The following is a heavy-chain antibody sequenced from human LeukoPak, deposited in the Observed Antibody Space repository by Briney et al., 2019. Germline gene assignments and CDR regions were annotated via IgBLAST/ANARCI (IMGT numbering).Heavy chain of an antibody. D-gene: IGHD5-12*01. V-gene: IGHV1-18*01. J-gene: IGHJ6*02. CDR2: ISAYNGNT. CDR1: GYTFTSYG. Sequence: ASVKVSCKASGYTFTSYGISWVRQAPGQGLEWMGWISAYNGNTNYAQKLQGRVTMTTDTSTSTAYMELRSLRSDDTAVYYCASPNSGYDSRYYGMDVWGQGTTVTVSS. CDR3: ASPNSGYDSRYYGMDV.